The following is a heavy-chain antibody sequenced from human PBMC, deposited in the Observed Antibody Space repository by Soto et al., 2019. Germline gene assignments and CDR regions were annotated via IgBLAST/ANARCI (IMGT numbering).Heavy chain of an antibody. Sequence: SETLSLTCAGSASSISSAYFWGWIRQPAGKGLEWIATIFHTGGTYYNPSLKSRVTISVDTSNNQFSLRLNSVTAADTALYFCARTWLAGGTPADAFDIWGQGTMVTVSS. D-gene: IGHD2-15*01. J-gene: IGHJ3*02. CDR3: ARTWLAGGTPADAFDI. CDR1: ASSISSAYF. V-gene: IGHV4-38-2*01. CDR2: IFHTGGT.